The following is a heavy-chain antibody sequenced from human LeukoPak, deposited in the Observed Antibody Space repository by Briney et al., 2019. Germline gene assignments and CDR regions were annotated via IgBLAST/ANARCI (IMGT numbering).Heavy chain of an antibody. CDR3: ARDAPFADDFWSGYP. Sequence: PGGSLRLSCAASGFTFSSYSMNWVRQAPGKGLEWVSSISSSSSYIYYADSVKGRFTISRDNAKNSLYLQMNSLRAEDTAVYYCARDAPFADDFWSGYPWGQGTLVTVSS. CDR2: ISSSSSYI. D-gene: IGHD3-3*01. CDR1: GFTFSSYS. J-gene: IGHJ5*02. V-gene: IGHV3-21*01.